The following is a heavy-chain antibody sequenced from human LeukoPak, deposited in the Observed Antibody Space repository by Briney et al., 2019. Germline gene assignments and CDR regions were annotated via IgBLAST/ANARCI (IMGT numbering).Heavy chain of an antibody. D-gene: IGHD3-10*01. Sequence: ASVTVSCKASGYTFTSYAMHWLRQAPGQRLEWMGWINAGNGNTKYSQKFQGRVTITRDTSASTAYMELSSLRSEDTAVYYCARDMTMVRGVIAYWGQGTLVTVSS. J-gene: IGHJ4*02. CDR1: GYTFTSYA. V-gene: IGHV1-3*01. CDR3: ARDMTMVRGVIAY. CDR2: INAGNGNT.